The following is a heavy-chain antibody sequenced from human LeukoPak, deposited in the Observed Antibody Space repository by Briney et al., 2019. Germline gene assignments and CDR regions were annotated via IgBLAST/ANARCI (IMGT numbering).Heavy chain of an antibody. Sequence: SETLSLTCTVSGGSISSYYWSWIRQPPGKGLEWIGYIYYSGSTNYNPSLKSRVTISVDTSKNQFSLKLSSVTAADTAVYYRARLLDYDFWSGQANWFDPWGQGTLVTVSS. D-gene: IGHD3-3*01. CDR1: GGSISSYY. J-gene: IGHJ5*02. CDR3: ARLLDYDFWSGQANWFDP. CDR2: IYYSGST. V-gene: IGHV4-59*08.